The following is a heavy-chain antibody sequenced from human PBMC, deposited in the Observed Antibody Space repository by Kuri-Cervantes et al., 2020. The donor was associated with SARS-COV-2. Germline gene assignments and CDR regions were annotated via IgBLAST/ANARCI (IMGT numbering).Heavy chain of an antibody. Sequence: GESLKISCIASGFTLSSYTMIWVRQAPGRAREWVSSISGSGSYIYYADSLKGRFTISRDSAKNSLSLYMNSLRGEDTAVYYCARDHWFGELLSSPLFDYWGQGTLVTVSS. V-gene: IGHV3-21*06. D-gene: IGHD3-10*01. J-gene: IGHJ4*02. CDR3: ARDHWFGELLSSPLFDY. CDR1: GFTLSSYT. CDR2: ISGSGSYI.